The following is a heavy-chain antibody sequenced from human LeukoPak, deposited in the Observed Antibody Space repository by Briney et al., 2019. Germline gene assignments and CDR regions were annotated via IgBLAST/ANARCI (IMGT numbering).Heavy chain of an antibody. V-gene: IGHV4-34*01. CDR3: ARGGRQREEPSRSFDY. D-gene: IGHD1-26*01. CDR1: GGSFSGYY. Sequence: PSETLSLTCAVYGGSFSGYYWSWIRQPPGKGLEWIGEINHSGSTNYNPSLKSRVTISVDTSKNQSSLKLSSVTAADTAVYYCARGGRQREEPSRSFDYWGQGTLVTVSS. J-gene: IGHJ4*02. CDR2: INHSGST.